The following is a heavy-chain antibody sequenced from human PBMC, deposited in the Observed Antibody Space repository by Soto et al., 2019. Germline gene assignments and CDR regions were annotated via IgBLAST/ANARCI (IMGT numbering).Heavy chain of an antibody. CDR2: ISYDGSNK. D-gene: IGHD3-3*01. J-gene: IGHJ6*02. CDR1: GFTFSSYG. Sequence: HPGGSLRLSCAASGFTFSSYGMHWVRQAPGKGLEWVAVISYDGSNKYYADSVKGRFTISRDNSKNTLYLQMNSLRAEDTAVYYCAKDNDFWSGPSLYYYYGMDVWGQGTTVTVSS. V-gene: IGHV3-30*18. CDR3: AKDNDFWSGPSLYYYYGMDV.